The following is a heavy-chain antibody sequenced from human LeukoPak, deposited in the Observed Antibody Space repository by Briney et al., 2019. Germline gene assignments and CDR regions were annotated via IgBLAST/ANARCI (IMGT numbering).Heavy chain of an antibody. CDR2: IYPGDSDI. J-gene: IGHJ4*02. V-gene: IGHV5-51*01. CDR3: AGQGWNHYDSGNYRHFDY. Sequence: GGSLQISCKGSGSSFTSYWIGWGRQVPGKGLEGMGIIYPGDSDIRYSPSFQGQVTISADKSISTAYLQWTSLKASDTAMYYCAGQGWNHYDSGNYRHFDYWGQGTLVTVSS. D-gene: IGHD3-10*01. CDR1: GSSFTSYW.